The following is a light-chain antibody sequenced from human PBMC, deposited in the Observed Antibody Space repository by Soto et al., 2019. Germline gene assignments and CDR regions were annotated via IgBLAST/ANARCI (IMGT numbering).Light chain of an antibody. CDR1: SANIGVAYN. CDR2: GNN. Sequence: QSVLTQPPSVSGAPGQRVTISCTGSSANIGVAYNVDWYQQLPGTAPKLLIYGNNNRPSGVPARFSGSKSGTSASLAIAGLQAEDEGDYYCNSYTRFSTYVFGTGTKVTVL. J-gene: IGLJ1*01. CDR3: NSYTRFSTYV. V-gene: IGLV1-40*01.